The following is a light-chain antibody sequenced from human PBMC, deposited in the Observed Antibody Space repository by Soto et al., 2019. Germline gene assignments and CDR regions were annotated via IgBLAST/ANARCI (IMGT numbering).Light chain of an antibody. J-gene: IGKJ4*01. CDR3: QQYHSYSLS. CDR1: QSISSW. CDR2: DAS. Sequence: DIQMTQSPSTLSASVGDRVTITCRASQSISSWLAWYQQKPGKAPKLLIYDASSLESGVPSRFSGSGSWTEFTATISTLQPPQFATDYSQQYHSYSLSFGTGTQV. V-gene: IGKV1-5*01.